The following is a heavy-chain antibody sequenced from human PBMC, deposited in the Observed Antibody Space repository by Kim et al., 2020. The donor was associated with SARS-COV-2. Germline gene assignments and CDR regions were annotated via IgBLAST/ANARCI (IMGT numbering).Heavy chain of an antibody. CDR1: GFTFSSYW. J-gene: IGHJ5*02. D-gene: IGHD2-2*01. Sequence: GGSLRLSCAASGFTFSSYWMHWVRQAPGKGLVWVSRINSDGSSTSYADSVKGRFTISRDNAKNTLYLQMNSLRAEDTAVYYCARALLVVPAAIERRPNNWFDPWGQGTLVTVSS. CDR2: INSDGSST. V-gene: IGHV3-74*01. CDR3: ARALLVVPAAIERRPNNWFDP.